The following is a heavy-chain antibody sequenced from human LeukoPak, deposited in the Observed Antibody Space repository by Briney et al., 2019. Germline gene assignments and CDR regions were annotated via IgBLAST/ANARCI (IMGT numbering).Heavy chain of an antibody. CDR3: ARGDPSDFWSGSLYYFDY. J-gene: IGHJ4*02. CDR2: IYHSGST. V-gene: IGHV4-38-2*02. D-gene: IGHD3-3*01. Sequence: PSETLSLTCTVSGYSISSGYYWGWIRQPPGKGLEGIGRIYHSGSTYYNPSLKSRVTISVDTSKNQFSLKLSSVTAADTAVYYCARGDPSDFWSGSLYYFDYWGQGTLVTVSS. CDR1: GYSISSGYY.